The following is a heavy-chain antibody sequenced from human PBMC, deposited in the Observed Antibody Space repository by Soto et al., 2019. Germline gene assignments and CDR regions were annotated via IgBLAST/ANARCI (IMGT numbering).Heavy chain of an antibody. D-gene: IGHD2-2*01. Sequence: GGSLRLSCAASGFTFSTYTMSWVRQAPGKGLEWVSSISGGGDSPSYADSVQGRFTISRDNPKNTLYLQMNRLRAEDTALYYCAKARCSTANCYVPDYWGQGTLVTVSS. CDR1: GFTFSTYT. CDR3: AKARCSTANCYVPDY. CDR2: ISGGGDSP. J-gene: IGHJ4*02. V-gene: IGHV3-23*01.